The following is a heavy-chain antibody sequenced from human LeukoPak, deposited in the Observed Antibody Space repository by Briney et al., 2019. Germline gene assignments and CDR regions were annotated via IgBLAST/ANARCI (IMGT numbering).Heavy chain of an antibody. Sequence: SVKVSCKASGGTFSSYAISWVRQAPGQGLEWMGGNIPIFGTANYAQKFQGRVTITADESTSTAYMELSSLRSEDTAVYYCARDLDYYDSSGYTDDFDYWGQGTLVTVSS. D-gene: IGHD3-22*01. CDR2: NIPIFGTA. J-gene: IGHJ4*02. V-gene: IGHV1-69*01. CDR1: GGTFSSYA. CDR3: ARDLDYYDSSGYTDDFDY.